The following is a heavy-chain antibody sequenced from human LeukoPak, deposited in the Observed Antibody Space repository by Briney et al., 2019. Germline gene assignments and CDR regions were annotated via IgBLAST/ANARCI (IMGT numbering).Heavy chain of an antibody. D-gene: IGHD2-15*01. CDR2: ISSSGSYI. CDR1: GFNFSNYG. V-gene: IGHV3-21*01. CDR3: ARAVVVTGAPAWFDP. Sequence: GGSLRPSCAASGFNFSNYGINWVRQAPGKGLEWVSSISSSGSYIYFADSVKGRFTISRDNARNSVYLQMNSLRADDTAVYYCARAVVVTGAPAWFDPWGQGTLVTVSA. J-gene: IGHJ5*02.